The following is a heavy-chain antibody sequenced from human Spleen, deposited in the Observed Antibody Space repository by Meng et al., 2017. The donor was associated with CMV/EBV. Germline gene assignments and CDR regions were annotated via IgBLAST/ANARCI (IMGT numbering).Heavy chain of an antibody. J-gene: IGHJ4*02. CDR2: IYWDDDK. Sequence: WFSPSISGMGCGWIRQPPRKALEWLAIIYWDDDKRYSPSLKSRLTITKDTSKNQVVLTMTNMDPVDTATYYCAHRDYCSGDTCTFDYWGQGTLVTVSS. V-gene: IGHV2-5*02. CDR3: AHRDYCSGDTCTFDY. D-gene: IGHD2-15*01. CDR1: WFSPSISGMG.